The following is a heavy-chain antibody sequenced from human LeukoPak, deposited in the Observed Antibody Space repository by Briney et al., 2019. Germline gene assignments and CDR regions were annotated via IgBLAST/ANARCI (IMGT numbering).Heavy chain of an antibody. CDR1: GFTFSSYS. D-gene: IGHD3-10*01. V-gene: IGHV3-23*01. CDR3: ALWFGDPTDY. Sequence: GGSLRLSCAASGFTFSSYSMNWVRQAPGKGLEWVSAISGSGGSTYYADSVKGRFTISRDNSKNTLYLQMNSLRSEDTAVYYCALWFGDPTDYWGQGTLVTVSS. CDR2: ISGSGGST. J-gene: IGHJ4*02.